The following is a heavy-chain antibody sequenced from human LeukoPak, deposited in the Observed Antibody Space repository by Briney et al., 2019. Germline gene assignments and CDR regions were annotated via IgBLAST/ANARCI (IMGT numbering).Heavy chain of an antibody. J-gene: IGHJ4*02. CDR3: ARAAKYYDILTGYYGY. CDR1: GFTFSSYS. CDR2: ISSSSSYI. V-gene: IGHV3-21*04. Sequence: GGSLRLSCAASGFTFSSYSMNWVRQAPGKGLEWVSSISSSSSYIYYADSVKGRFTISRDNAKNSLYLQMNSLRAEDTAVYYCARAAKYYDILTGYYGYWGQGTLVTVSS. D-gene: IGHD3-9*01.